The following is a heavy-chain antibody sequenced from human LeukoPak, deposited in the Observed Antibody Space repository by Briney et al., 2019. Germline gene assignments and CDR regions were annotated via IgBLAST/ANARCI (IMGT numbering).Heavy chain of an antibody. Sequence: GGSLRLSCAASGFTFSSYSMNWVRQAPGKGLEWVSSISSSSSYIYYADSVKGRFTISRDNAKNSLYLQMNSLRAEDTAVYYCARSDFIAARFDPWGQGTLVTVSS. J-gene: IGHJ5*02. V-gene: IGHV3-21*01. CDR3: ARSDFIAARFDP. D-gene: IGHD6-6*01. CDR2: ISSSSSYI. CDR1: GFTFSSYS.